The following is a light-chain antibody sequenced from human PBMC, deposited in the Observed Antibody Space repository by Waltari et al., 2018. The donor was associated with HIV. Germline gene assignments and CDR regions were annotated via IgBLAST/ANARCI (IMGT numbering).Light chain of an antibody. CDR2: EDN. CDR1: QSPKKP. CDR3: YSPDGTPDDRGV. J-gene: IGLJ3*02. Sequence: SNELTKPPSVSVSPGQTARTSGSGNQSPKKPAYWYQQKSGQAPRLVIDEDNRRPSGIPERFSGSTSETTATLTIGGAQVEDEADYFCYSPDGTPDDRGVFGGGTKLTVL. V-gene: IGLV3-10*01.